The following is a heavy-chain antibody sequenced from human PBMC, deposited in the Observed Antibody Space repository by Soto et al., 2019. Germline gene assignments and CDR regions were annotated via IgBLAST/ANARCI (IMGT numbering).Heavy chain of an antibody. CDR2: IHYSGGT. D-gene: IGHD2-15*01. Sequence: SPTLSLPCTVSGGSISTSGYSWGWIRQPPGKGLEWIGSIHYSGGTYYNPSLKSRVTMSVDTSKNQFSLKLSSVTAADTAVYYCARHRYCSGGSCYHLDNWFDPWGQGSLVTVSS. CDR1: GGSISTSGYS. V-gene: IGHV4-39*01. J-gene: IGHJ5*02. CDR3: ARHRYCSGGSCYHLDNWFDP.